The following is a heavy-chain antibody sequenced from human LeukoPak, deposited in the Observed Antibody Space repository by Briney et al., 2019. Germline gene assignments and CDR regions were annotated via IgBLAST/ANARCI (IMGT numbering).Heavy chain of an antibody. V-gene: IGHV3-74*01. D-gene: IGHD3-10*01. CDR1: GLTFSRDW. Sequence: PGGSLRLSCEASGLTFSRDWMHSVRQAPGKGLVWVSRINNDGSTTNYADSVKGRFTISRDNAKKTLYTQMNSLRAEDTAVYYCTRGYGPGMNEYSQLGGQGTLVTVYS. CDR3: TRGYGPGMNEYSQL. CDR2: INNDGSTT. J-gene: IGHJ1*01.